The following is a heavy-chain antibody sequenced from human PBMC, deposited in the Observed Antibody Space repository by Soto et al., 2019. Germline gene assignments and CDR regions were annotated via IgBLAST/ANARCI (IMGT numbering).Heavy chain of an antibody. D-gene: IGHD3-3*01. Sequence: GGSLRLSCTASGFTFGDYAMSWFRQAPGKGLEWVGFIRSKAYGGTTEYAASVKGRFTISRDDSKSIAYLQMNSLKTEDTAVYYCTRSEEFWSGYPKIFDYWGQGTLVTVSS. CDR3: TRSEEFWSGYPKIFDY. CDR1: GFTFGDYA. V-gene: IGHV3-49*03. J-gene: IGHJ4*02. CDR2: IRSKAYGGTT.